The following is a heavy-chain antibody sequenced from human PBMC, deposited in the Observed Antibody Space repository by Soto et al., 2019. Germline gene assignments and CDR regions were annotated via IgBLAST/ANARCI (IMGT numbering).Heavy chain of an antibody. CDR2: IYYSGST. J-gene: IGHJ4*02. CDR1: GGSISSYY. D-gene: IGHD5-12*01. V-gene: IGHV4-59*01. Sequence: SETLSLTCTVSGGSISSYYWSWIRQPPGKGLEWIGYIYYSGSTNYNPSLKSRVTISVDTSKNQFSLKLSSVTAADTAVYYCARVDIVATIRSYYFDYWGQGTLVTVSS. CDR3: ARVDIVATIRSYYFDY.